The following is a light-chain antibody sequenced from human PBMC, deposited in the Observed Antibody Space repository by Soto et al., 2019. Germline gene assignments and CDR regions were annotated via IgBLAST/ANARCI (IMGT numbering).Light chain of an antibody. J-gene: IGKJ5*01. CDR3: QQRSNWPPIT. V-gene: IGKV3-11*01. Sequence: EIVLTQSPXTLSLSPGERATLSCRASQSISSYLAWYQQKPGQAPRLLIYDASNRATGIPARFSGSGSGTDFTLTISSLEPEDCAVYYCQQRSNWPPITFGQGTRLEIK. CDR1: QSISSY. CDR2: DAS.